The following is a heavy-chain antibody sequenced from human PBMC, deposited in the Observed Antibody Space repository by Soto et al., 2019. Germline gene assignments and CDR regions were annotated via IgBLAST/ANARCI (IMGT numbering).Heavy chain of an antibody. J-gene: IGHJ6*02. V-gene: IGHV4-4*07. CDR3: ARGPRGYVYYHGMDV. Sequence: SVTLSLTCTVSGGSISSYYVSWIRQSAGKGLEWIGRIDTSGTTNYNPSLKSRVTMSVDASKNHFSLNLSSVTAADTAVYYCARGPRGYVYYHGMDVWGQGTTVTVSS. CDR1: GGSISSYY. D-gene: IGHD3-10*01. CDR2: IDTSGTT.